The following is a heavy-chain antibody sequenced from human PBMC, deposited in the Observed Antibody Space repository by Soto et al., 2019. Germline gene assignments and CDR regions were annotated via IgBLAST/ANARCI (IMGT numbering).Heavy chain of an antibody. CDR1: GGSISSYY. V-gene: IGHV4-59*01. CDR3: ARVRFLVTMVRGVPRKGCDGFDP. CDR2: IYYSGST. Sequence: PSETLSLTCTVSGGSISSYYWSWIRQPPGKGLEWIGYIYYSGSTNYNPSLKRRVTISVDTSKNKFSLKLSSVAAADTEVYSCARVRFLVTMVRGVPRKGCDGFDPWGQGTLVTVSS. D-gene: IGHD3-10*01. J-gene: IGHJ5*02.